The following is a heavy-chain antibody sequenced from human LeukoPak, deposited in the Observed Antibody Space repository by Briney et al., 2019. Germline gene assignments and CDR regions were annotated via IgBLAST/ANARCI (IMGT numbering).Heavy chain of an antibody. CDR1: GYSISTNNY. D-gene: IGHD4-11*01. CDR3: ARAVSGYYFDY. J-gene: IGHJ4*02. Sequence: SETLSLTCTVSGYSISTNNYWGWIRQPAGKGLEWIGRIYTSGSTNYNPSLKSRVTISVDTSKNQFSLKLSSVTAADTAVYYCARAVSGYYFDYWGQGTLVTVSS. V-gene: IGHV4-4*07. CDR2: IYTSGST.